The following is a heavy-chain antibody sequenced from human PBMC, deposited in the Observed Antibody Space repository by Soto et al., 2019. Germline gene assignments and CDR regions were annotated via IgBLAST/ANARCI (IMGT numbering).Heavy chain of an antibody. V-gene: IGHV4-59*01. J-gene: IGHJ6*02. CDR1: GGSISSYY. CDR2: IYYSGST. D-gene: IGHD6-13*01. CDR3: ASSNIAAAGFYYYALDV. Sequence: SETLSLTCTVSGGSISSYYWSWIRQPPGKGLEWIGYIYYSGSTNYSPSLKSRVTISVDTSKNQFSLKLSSVTAADTAVYYCASSNIAAAGFYYYALDVWGRGTTVTVSS.